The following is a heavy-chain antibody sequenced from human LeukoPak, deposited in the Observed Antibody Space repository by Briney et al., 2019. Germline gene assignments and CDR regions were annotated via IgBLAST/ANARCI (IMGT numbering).Heavy chain of an antibody. CDR3: ARVGRWLQLFDY. CDR2: IYYSGST. Sequence: PSETLSLTCTVSGGPISSGGYYWSWIRQHPGKGLEWIGYIYYSGSTYYNPSLKSRVTISVDTSKNQFSLKLSSVTAADTAVYYCARVGRWLQLFDYWGQGTLVTVSS. CDR1: GGPISSGGYY. J-gene: IGHJ4*02. D-gene: IGHD5-24*01. V-gene: IGHV4-31*03.